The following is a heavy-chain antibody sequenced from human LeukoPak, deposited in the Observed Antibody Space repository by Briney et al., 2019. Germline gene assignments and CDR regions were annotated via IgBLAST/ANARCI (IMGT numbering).Heavy chain of an antibody. CDR3: ATYARIAVAGNFDY. J-gene: IGHJ4*02. CDR1: GGTFSSYA. Sequence: GASVKVSCKASGGTFSSYAISWVRQAPGQGLEWMGRIIPILGIANYAQKFQGRVTITADKSTSTAYMELSSLRSEDTAVYYCATYARIAVAGNFDYWGQGTLVTVSS. V-gene: IGHV1-69*04. D-gene: IGHD6-19*01. CDR2: IIPILGIA.